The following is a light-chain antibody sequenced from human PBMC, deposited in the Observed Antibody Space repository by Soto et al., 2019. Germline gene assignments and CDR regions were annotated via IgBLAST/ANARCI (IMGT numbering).Light chain of an antibody. CDR2: GAS. CDR1: QRVTNS. Sequence: EIVMTQSPATRSVSPGERAALSCSSSQRVTNSLAWYRQRPGQAPRLLIYGASTRATGIPARFSGSGSGTEFTLTISSLQSDDFAVYCCQQYDEWPPAWTFRQGTKVEIK. CDR3: QQYDEWPPAWT. V-gene: IGKV3-15*01. J-gene: IGKJ1*01.